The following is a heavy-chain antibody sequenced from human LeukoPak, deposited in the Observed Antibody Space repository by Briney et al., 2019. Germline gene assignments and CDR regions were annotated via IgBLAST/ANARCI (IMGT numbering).Heavy chain of an antibody. V-gene: IGHV4-4*07. CDR1: GGSISSYY. Sequence: SETLSLTCTVSGGSISSYYWSWIRQPAGKGLEWIGRIHTSGSTNYNPSLKSRVTMSVDTSKNQFSLKLSSVTAADTAVYYCARYSSSRGKFDYWGQGTLVTVSS. CDR2: IHTSGST. CDR3: ARYSSSRGKFDY. D-gene: IGHD6-13*01. J-gene: IGHJ4*02.